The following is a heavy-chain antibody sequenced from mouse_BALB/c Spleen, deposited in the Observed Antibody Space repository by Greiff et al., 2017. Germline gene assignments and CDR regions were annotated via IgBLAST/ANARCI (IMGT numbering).Heavy chain of an antibody. CDR1: GYTFTSYW. Sequence: VQLQQSGAQLARPGASVKLSCKASGYTFTSYWMQWVKQRPGQGLEWIGAIYPGDGDTRYTQKFKGKATLTADKSSSTAYMQLSSLASEDSAVYYCARKKYGNYGDWYFDVWGAGTTVTVSS. V-gene: IGHV1-87*01. CDR2: IYPGDGDT. CDR3: ARKKYGNYGDWYFDV. J-gene: IGHJ1*01. D-gene: IGHD2-10*02.